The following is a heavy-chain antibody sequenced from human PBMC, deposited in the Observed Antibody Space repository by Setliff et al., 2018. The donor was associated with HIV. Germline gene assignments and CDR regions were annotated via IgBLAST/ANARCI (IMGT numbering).Heavy chain of an antibody. CDR3: ARGLNYYGSGSYLPLGY. CDR2: IDHSGNI. CDR1: GESFNDYY. D-gene: IGHD3-10*01. V-gene: IGHV4-34*01. Sequence: SETLSLTCAVYGESFNDYYWTWIRQPPGKGLEWIGEIDHSGNIKYHASLRSRVTISKDTSKNQISLKLRSVTAADTAVYYCARGLNYYGSGSYLPLGYWGQGTLVTVSS. J-gene: IGHJ4*02.